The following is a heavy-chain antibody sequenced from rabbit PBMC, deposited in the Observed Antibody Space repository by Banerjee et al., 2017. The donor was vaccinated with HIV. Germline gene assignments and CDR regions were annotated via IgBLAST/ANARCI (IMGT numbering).Heavy chain of an antibody. J-gene: IGHJ4*01. CDR2: IYPTYGAT. V-gene: IGHV1S43*01. Sequence: QEHLVESGGGLVTLGGSLKLTCKASGIDFSRSFWISWVRQTPGKGLEWIGCIYPTYGATDYANWVNGRFTISLDNAQNTVFLQMTSLTAADTATYFCVRDHSYDDYGDYLAFDLWGQGTLVTVS. CDR3: VRDHSYDDYGDYLAFDL. CDR1: GIDFSRSFW. D-gene: IGHD2-1*01.